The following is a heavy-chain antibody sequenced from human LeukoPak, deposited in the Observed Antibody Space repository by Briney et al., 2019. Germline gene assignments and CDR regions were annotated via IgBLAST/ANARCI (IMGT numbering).Heavy chain of an antibody. CDR1: GFTFSSYW. Sequence: GGSLRLSCAASGFTFSSYWMSWVRQAPGKGLEWVANIKKDGSEKYYVDSVKGRFTISRDNAKKSLYLQMNSLRAEDTAVYYCAKSIAVAFYSWGQGTLVTVSS. J-gene: IGHJ4*02. CDR3: AKSIAVAFYS. CDR2: IKKDGSEK. V-gene: IGHV3-7*03. D-gene: IGHD6-19*01.